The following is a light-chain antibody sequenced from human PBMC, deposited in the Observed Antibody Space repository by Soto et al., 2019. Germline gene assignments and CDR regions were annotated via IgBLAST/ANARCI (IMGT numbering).Light chain of an antibody. V-gene: IGKV3-15*01. CDR1: QSINSN. CDR3: QQYDDWPPWT. CDR2: AAS. Sequence: EIVMTQSPATLSASPGGRATLSCRASQSINSNLAWYQQKPGQAPRLLIFAASTRATGIPARFSGSGSGTEFTLTISSLQSEDFAVYHCQQYDDWPPWTFGQGTQVEIK. J-gene: IGKJ1*01.